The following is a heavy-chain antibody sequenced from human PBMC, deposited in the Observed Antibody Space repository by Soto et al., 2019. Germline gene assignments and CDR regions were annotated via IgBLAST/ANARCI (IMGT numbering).Heavy chain of an antibody. J-gene: IGHJ6*03. CDR1: GGYFNGYY. CDR3: ARPRRELPSYYYYYYMDV. V-gene: IGHV4-34*01. Sequence: SDTLSLTCAVYGGYFNGYYWSWIRQPPGKGLEWIGEINHSGSTNYNPSLKSRVTISVDTSKNQSSLKLSSVTAADTAVYYCARPRRELPSYYYYYYMDVWGKGTTVT. D-gene: IGHD3-10*01. CDR2: INHSGST.